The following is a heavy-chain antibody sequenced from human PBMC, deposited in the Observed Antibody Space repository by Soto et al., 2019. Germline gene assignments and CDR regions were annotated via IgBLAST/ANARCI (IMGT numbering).Heavy chain of an antibody. CDR2: ISGSGGST. V-gene: IGHV3-23*01. CDR1: GFTFSSYA. J-gene: IGHJ2*01. Sequence: EVQLLESGGGLVQPGGALRLSCAASGFTFSSYAMSWVRQAPGKGLEWVSVISGSGGSTYSADSVKGRFTISRDNSKNTLYLQMNSLRAEDTAVYYCAKRTVGWYFDLWGRGTLVTVSS. CDR3: AKRTVGWYFDL. D-gene: IGHD4-17*01.